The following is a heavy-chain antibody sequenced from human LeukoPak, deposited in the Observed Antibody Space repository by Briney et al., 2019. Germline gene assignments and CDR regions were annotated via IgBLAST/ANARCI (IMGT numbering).Heavy chain of an antibody. V-gene: IGHV1-18*01. CDR2: ISAYNGNT. CDR1: GYTFTSYG. CDR3: ARDFMMIAAAGGGLGWFDP. D-gene: IGHD6-13*01. Sequence: ASVKVSCKASGYTFTSYGISWVRQAPGQGLEWMGWISAYNGNTNYAQKLQGRVTMTRDTSISTAYMELSRLRSDDTAVYYCARDFMMIAAAGGGLGWFDPWGQGTLVTVSS. J-gene: IGHJ5*02.